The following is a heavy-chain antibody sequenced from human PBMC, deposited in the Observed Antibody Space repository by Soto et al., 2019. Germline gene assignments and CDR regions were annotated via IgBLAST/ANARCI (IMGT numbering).Heavy chain of an antibody. D-gene: IGHD6-13*01. Sequence: QVQLVQSGAEVKKPGASVKLSCKASGFTFINYYIHWVRQAPGQGLEWMGIFNPTSGSTNYAQKFQGRVTLTMDTSTRTVYMELSSLRFDDTAVYYCARDLAAGDYWGQGTLVTVSS. CDR3: ARDLAAGDY. CDR2: FNPTSGST. J-gene: IGHJ4*02. CDR1: GFTFINYY. V-gene: IGHV1-46*01.